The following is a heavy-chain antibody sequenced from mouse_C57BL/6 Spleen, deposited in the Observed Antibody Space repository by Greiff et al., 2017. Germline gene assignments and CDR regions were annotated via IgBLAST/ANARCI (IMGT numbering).Heavy chain of an antibody. Sequence: QVQLQQPGAELVKPGASVKLSCKASGYTFTSYWMHWVKQRPGQGLEWIGMIHPNSGSTNYNEKFKSKATLTVDKSSSTAYMQLSSLTSEDSAVYYCARPLGRSFDYWGQGTTLTVSS. CDR2: IHPNSGST. CDR3: ARPLGRSFDY. CDR1: GYTFTSYW. J-gene: IGHJ2*01. D-gene: IGHD4-1*01. V-gene: IGHV1-64*01.